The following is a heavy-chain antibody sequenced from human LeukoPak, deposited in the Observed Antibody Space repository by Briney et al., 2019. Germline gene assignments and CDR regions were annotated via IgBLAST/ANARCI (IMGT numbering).Heavy chain of an antibody. CDR1: GFTFSSYW. D-gene: IGHD2-2*01. V-gene: IGHV3-7*03. J-gene: IGHJ6*04. CDR3: AREDIVVVPAAMDV. Sequence: PGGSLRLSCAASGFTFSSYWMSWVRQAPGKGLEWVANIKQDGSEKYYVDSVKGRFTISRDNAKNSLYLQMNSLRAEDTAVYHCAREDIVVVPAAMDVWGKGTTVTVSS. CDR2: IKQDGSEK.